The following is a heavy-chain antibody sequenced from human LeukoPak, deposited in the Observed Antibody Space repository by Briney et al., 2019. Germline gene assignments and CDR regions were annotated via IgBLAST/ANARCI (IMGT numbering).Heavy chain of an antibody. Sequence: GSVKVSCKASGYDFTSVGITWVRQAPGQGLEWMGWISPYNGDTRYVQKLQGRVTMTTDTSTTTTYMELRSLRFHDTAVYYCARHAYCGGDCFGGAFESWGQGTMVTVSS. V-gene: IGHV1-18*01. CDR1: GYDFTSVG. CDR2: ISPYNGDT. J-gene: IGHJ3*02. D-gene: IGHD2-21*02. CDR3: ARHAYCGGDCFGGAFES.